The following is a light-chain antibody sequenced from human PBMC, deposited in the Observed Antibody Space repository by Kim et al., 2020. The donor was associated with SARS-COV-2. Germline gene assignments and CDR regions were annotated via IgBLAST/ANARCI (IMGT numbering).Light chain of an antibody. J-gene: IGLJ2*01. Sequence: GSPGQTASITCSGDKLGDKYACWYQQKPGQSPVLVIYQDSKRPSGIPERFSGSNSGNTATLTISGTQAMDEADYYCQAWDSSHVVFGGGTQLTVL. CDR2: QDS. CDR1: KLGDKY. V-gene: IGLV3-1*01. CDR3: QAWDSSHVV.